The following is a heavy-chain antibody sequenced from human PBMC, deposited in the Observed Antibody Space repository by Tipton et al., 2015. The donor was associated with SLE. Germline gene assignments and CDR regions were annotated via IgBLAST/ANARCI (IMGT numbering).Heavy chain of an antibody. J-gene: IGHJ3*01. CDR1: GFIFSSHG. Sequence: SLRLSCAVSGFIFSSHGMHWVRQAPGKGLEWVAFIRYDGNQKFYADSVKGRFTISRDNSKNTLSLQMNSLSAEDTATYYCAKAQHYYDSSADFDVWGQGTKVSVSS. D-gene: IGHD3-22*01. CDR2: IRYDGNQK. V-gene: IGHV3-30*02. CDR3: AKAQHYYDSSADFDV.